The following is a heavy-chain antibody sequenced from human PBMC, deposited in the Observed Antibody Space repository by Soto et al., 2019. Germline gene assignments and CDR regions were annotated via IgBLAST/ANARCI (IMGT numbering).Heavy chain of an antibody. Sequence: SETLSLTCTVSGGSISRSSYYWGWIRQPPGKGLEWIGSIYYSGSTYYNPSLKSRVTISVDTSKNQFSLKLSSVTAADTAVYYCASGTYPLCSGGSCYFHWGQGTLVTVSS. CDR2: IYYSGST. D-gene: IGHD2-15*01. J-gene: IGHJ4*02. CDR1: GGSISRSSYY. CDR3: ASGTYPLCSGGSCYFH. V-gene: IGHV4-39*01.